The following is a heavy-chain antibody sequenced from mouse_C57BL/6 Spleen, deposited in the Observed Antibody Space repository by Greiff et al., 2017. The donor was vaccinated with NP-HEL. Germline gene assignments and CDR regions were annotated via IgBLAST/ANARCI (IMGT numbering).Heavy chain of an antibody. CDR3: AQGILDYYGRSFFAY. CDR2: ISYSGST. J-gene: IGHJ3*01. Sequence: EVQLQESGPGMVKPSPSLSLTCTVTGYSITSGYDWHWIRHFPGNKLEWMGYISYSGSTNYNPSLKSRISITHDTSKNHFFLKLNSVTTEDTATYYCAQGILDYYGRSFFAYWGQGTLVTVSA. D-gene: IGHD1-1*01. CDR1: GYSITSGYD. V-gene: IGHV3-1*01.